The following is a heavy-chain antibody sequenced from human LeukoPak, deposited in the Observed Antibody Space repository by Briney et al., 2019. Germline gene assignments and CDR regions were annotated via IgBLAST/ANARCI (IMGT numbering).Heavy chain of an antibody. CDR3: ATDLGLTMIRGVIVY. D-gene: IGHD3-10*01. CDR1: GFTFTNAW. J-gene: IGHJ4*02. V-gene: IGHV3-15*01. Sequence: GGSLRLSCAASGFTFTNAWMSWVRQAPGKGLEWVGRIKSKGECETTDYAAPVKGRFTMSRDDSKATLYLQMNSLKDEDTAVYYCATDLGLTMIRGVIVYWGQGALVTVS. CDR2: IKSKGECETT.